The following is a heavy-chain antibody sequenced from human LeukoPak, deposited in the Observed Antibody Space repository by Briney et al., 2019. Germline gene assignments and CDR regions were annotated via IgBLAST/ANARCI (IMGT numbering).Heavy chain of an antibody. CDR3: ARHWLDSGTPDRFDY. V-gene: IGHV4-59*08. CDR2: IYYSGST. J-gene: IGHJ4*02. CDR1: GGSISSYY. D-gene: IGHD3-10*01. Sequence: SETLSLTCTVSGGSISSYYWSWIRQPPGKGLEWIGYIYYSGSTNYNPSLKSRVTISVDTFKNQFSLKLSSVTPADTAVYYCARHWLDSGTPDRFDYWGQGTLVTVSS.